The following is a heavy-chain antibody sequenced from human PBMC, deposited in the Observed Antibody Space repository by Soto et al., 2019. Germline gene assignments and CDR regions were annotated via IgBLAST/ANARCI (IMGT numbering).Heavy chain of an antibody. Sequence: QVQLVESGGGVVQPGRSLRLSCAASGFTFSSYGMHWVRQAPGKGLEWVAVIWYDGSNKYYADSVKGRFTISRDNSKNTLYRHMNSLRAEDRAVYYCVRLYDSSGYYYRSRFYYYGMDVWGQGTTVTVSS. CDR1: GFTFSSYG. J-gene: IGHJ6*02. D-gene: IGHD3-22*01. V-gene: IGHV3-33*01. CDR3: VRLYDSSGYYYRSRFYYYGMDV. CDR2: IWYDGSNK.